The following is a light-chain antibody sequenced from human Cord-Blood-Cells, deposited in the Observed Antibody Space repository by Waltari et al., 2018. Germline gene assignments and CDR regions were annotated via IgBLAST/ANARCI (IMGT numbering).Light chain of an antibody. CDR1: QGISNY. CDR3: QKYNSAPPWT. Sequence: DIQMTQSPSSLPASGGDRVTITCRASQGISNYLAWYQQKPGKVPKLLIYAASPLQSGVPSRFSGSGSGTDFTLTISSLQPEDVATYYCQKYNSAPPWTFGQGTKVEIK. V-gene: IGKV1-27*01. CDR2: AAS. J-gene: IGKJ1*01.